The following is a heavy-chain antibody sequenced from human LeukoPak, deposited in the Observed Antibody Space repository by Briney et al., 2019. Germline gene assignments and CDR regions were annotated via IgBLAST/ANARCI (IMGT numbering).Heavy chain of an antibody. CDR2: IYHSGST. CDR1: GGSISSSNW. J-gene: IGHJ4*02. CDR3: ARGTYEWLPAGFDY. V-gene: IGHV4-4*02. Sequence: SETLSLTCAVSGGSISSSNWWRWVHQPPGKGLEWIGEIYHSGSTNYNPSLKSRVTISVDKSKNQFSLKLSSVTAADTAVYYCARGTYEWLPAGFDYWGQGTLVTVSS. D-gene: IGHD6-19*01.